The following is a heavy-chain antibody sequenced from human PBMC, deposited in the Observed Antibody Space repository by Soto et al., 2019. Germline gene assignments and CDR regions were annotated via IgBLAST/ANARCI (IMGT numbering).Heavy chain of an antibody. D-gene: IGHD3-10*01. CDR1: GYTFTSYG. CDR2: ISAYNGNT. V-gene: IGHV1-18*01. CDR3: ARDFMVRGHLGLDY. J-gene: IGHJ4*02. Sequence: QVQLVQSGAEVKKLGASVKVSCKASGYTFTSYGISWVRQAPGQGLEWMGWISAYNGNTNYAQQLQGRVTMSTDTSTSTAYMELRSLRSDDTAVYYCARDFMVRGHLGLDYWGQGTLVTVSS.